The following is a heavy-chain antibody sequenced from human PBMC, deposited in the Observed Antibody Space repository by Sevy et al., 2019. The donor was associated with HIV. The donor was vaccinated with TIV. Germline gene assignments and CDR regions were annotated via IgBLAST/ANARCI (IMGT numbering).Heavy chain of an antibody. D-gene: IGHD1-26*01. CDR1: GFTFSSYG. Sequence: GGSLRLSCAASGFTFSSYGMHWVRQAPGKGLEWVAVISYDGSNKYYADSVKGRFTISRDNSKNTLYLQMNSLRAEDTAVYYCAKGQWETETYSFDYWGQGTLVTVSS. CDR3: AKGQWETETYSFDY. V-gene: IGHV3-30*18. CDR2: ISYDGSNK. J-gene: IGHJ4*02.